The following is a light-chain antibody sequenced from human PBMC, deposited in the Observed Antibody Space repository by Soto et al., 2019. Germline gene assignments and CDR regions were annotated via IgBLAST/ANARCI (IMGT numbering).Light chain of an antibody. CDR1: SSNIGSNT. CDR3: AAWDDSLNGYV. J-gene: IGLJ1*01. CDR2: RNN. V-gene: IGLV1-44*01. Sequence: QCVLTQPPSASGTPGQRVTISCSGSSSNIGSNTVNWFQHLPGTAPKLLIYRNNQRPSGVSDRFSGSKSGTSASLAISGLQSEDEADYYCAAWDDSLNGYVFGSGTKVTVL.